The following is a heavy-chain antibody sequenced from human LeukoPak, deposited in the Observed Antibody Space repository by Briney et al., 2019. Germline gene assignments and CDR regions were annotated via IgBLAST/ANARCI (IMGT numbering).Heavy chain of an antibody. Sequence: SGGSLRLSCAASGFSFSSYWMSWVRPAPGKGREWVANIKQVGSEKYYVDSVKGRFTISRDNAKNSLYLQMNSLRAEDTAVYYCAREGYYYDSSDAFDIWGQGTMVTVSS. V-gene: IGHV3-7*01. CDR1: GFSFSSYW. D-gene: IGHD3-22*01. J-gene: IGHJ3*02. CDR2: IKQVGSEK. CDR3: AREGYYYDSSDAFDI.